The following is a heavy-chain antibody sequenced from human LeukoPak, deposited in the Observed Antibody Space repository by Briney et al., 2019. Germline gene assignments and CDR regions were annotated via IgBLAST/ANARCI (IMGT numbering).Heavy chain of an antibody. Sequence: ASVKVSCKTSGYTFTGYYMHWVRQAPGQGLEWMGWIDPNSGGTNYAQKFQGRVTMTRDTSISTAYMELSRLRSDDTAVYYCARSPGVVETYNWFDPWGQGTLVTVSS. CDR2: IDPNSGGT. J-gene: IGHJ5*02. CDR3: ARSPGVVETYNWFDP. D-gene: IGHD2-2*01. CDR1: GYTFTGYY. V-gene: IGHV1-2*02.